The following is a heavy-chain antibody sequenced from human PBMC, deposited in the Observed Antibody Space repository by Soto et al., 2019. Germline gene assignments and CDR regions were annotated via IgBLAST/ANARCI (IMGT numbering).Heavy chain of an antibody. CDR2: IYYSGST. CDR3: ARGYSYGPYYYYGMDV. V-gene: IGHV4-61*08. J-gene: IGHJ6*02. D-gene: IGHD5-18*01. Sequence: SETLSLTCTVSGGSVSSGDFYWSWIRQPPGKGLEWIGNIYYSGSTNYNPSLKSRATISVDTSKNQFSLKLSSVTAADTAVYYCARGYSYGPYYYYGMDVWGQGTTVTVSS. CDR1: GGSVSSGDFY.